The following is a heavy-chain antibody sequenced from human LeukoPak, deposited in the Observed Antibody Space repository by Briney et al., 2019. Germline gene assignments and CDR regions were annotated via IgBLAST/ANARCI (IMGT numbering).Heavy chain of an antibody. Sequence: ASVKVSCKASGYTFTGYYMHWARQAPGQGLEWMGWINPNSGGTNYAQKFQGRVTMTRDTSISTAYMELSRLRSDDTAVYYCARGMITFGGVIVHADAFDIWGQGTMVTVSS. J-gene: IGHJ3*02. V-gene: IGHV1-2*02. CDR3: ARGMITFGGVIVHADAFDI. D-gene: IGHD3-16*02. CDR2: INPNSGGT. CDR1: GYTFTGYY.